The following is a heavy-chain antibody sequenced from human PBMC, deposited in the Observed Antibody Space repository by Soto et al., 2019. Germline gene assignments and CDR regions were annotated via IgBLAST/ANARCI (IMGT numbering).Heavy chain of an antibody. D-gene: IGHD6-13*01. CDR3: ARVLSRSRYYFDY. Sequence: PSETLSLTCAVSGGSISSGGYSWSWIRQPPGKGLEWIGYIYHSGSTYYNPSLKSRVTISVDRSKNQFSLKLSSVTAADTAVYYCARVLSRSRYYFDYWGQGTLVTVSS. V-gene: IGHV4-30-2*01. J-gene: IGHJ4*02. CDR2: IYHSGST. CDR1: GGSISSGGYS.